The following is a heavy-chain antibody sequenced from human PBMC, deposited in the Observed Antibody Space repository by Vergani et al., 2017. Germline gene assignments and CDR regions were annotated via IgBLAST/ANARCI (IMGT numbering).Heavy chain of an antibody. CDR3: ARDQEVGDSYNPLASSYYYYYYYMDV. Sequence: QVQLVQSGAEVKKPGSSVKVSCKASGGTFSSYAISWVRQAPGQGLEWMGGIIPIFGTANYAQKFQGRVTITADESTSTAYMELSSLRSEDTAVYYCARDQEVGDSYNPLASSYYYYYYYMDVWGKGTTVTVSS. CDR2: IIPIFGTA. D-gene: IGHD5-24*01. CDR1: GGTFSSYA. V-gene: IGHV1-69*01. J-gene: IGHJ6*03.